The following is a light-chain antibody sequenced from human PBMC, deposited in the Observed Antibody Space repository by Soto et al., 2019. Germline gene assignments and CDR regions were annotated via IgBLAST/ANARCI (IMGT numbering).Light chain of an antibody. CDR1: HTISSW. Sequence: IQMTQSPSTLSASVGDRVTITGRAMHTISSWFAWYQQRPGKAPNLLIYATSSLQSGVPSRFSGSGSGTDFTLTISSLQPEDFATYYCLQDYNYPLTFGGGTKVDIK. CDR2: ATS. CDR3: LQDYNYPLT. V-gene: IGKV1-6*01. J-gene: IGKJ4*01.